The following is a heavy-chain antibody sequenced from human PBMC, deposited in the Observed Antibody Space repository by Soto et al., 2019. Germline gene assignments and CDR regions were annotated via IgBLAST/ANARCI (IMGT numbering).Heavy chain of an antibody. CDR1: GFSFSDSA. J-gene: IGHJ3*02. Sequence: EVHLVESGGGLVQPGGSLKLSCAASGFSFSDSAMHWVRQASGKGLEWVSRIRSKPNNYATEYAASVKGRFTISRDDSKNTAHLQMNSLKTEDTAVYYCTRHAVDIWGQGTMVTVSS. CDR2: IRSKPNNYAT. V-gene: IGHV3-73*01. CDR3: TRHAVDI.